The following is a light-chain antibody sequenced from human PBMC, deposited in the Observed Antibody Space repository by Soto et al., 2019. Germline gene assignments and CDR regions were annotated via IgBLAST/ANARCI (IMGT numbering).Light chain of an antibody. CDR2: KAA. V-gene: IGKV1-5*03. Sequence: DIQMTQSPSTLSASVGDRVTITCRASQSIDSWLAWYQQKQGKAPILLIYKAASLESGVPSRFGGRGSGTEFTLTISSLHTEDFATYYGQRYDAYRTFGQGTKVEIK. CDR3: QRYDAYRT. CDR1: QSIDSW. J-gene: IGKJ1*01.